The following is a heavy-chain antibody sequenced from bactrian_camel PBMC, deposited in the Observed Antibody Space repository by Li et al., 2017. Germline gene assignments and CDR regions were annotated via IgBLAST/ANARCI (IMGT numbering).Heavy chain of an antibody. J-gene: IGHJ4*01. CDR3: AGGGFPPLFCDEY. Sequence: QVQLVESGGGSVQTDGSLRLSCAASGYSRHCMGWFRQVPGHGCELVSTISGDSSTFYSDSVKGRFTISHDKSKNTAYLQMNDLKPEDTAMYYCAGGGFPPLFCDEYWGQGTQVTVS. CDR1: GYSRHC. CDR2: ISGDSST. D-gene: IGHD1*01. V-gene: IGHV3S25*01.